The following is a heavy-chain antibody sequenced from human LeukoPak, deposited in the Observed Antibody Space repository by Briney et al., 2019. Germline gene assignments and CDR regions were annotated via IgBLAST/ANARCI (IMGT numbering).Heavy chain of an antibody. CDR2: ISGSGGST. J-gene: IGHJ4*02. V-gene: IGHV3-23*01. CDR3: AKDLEADLWIVVVPAAMYYFDY. D-gene: IGHD2-2*01. Sequence: GGSLRLSCAASGFTFSSYAMSWVRQAPGKGLEWVSAISGSGGSTYYADSVKGRFTIFRDNSKNTLYLQMNSLRAEDTAVYYCAKDLEADLWIVVVPAAMYYFDYWGQGTLVTVSS. CDR1: GFTFSSYA.